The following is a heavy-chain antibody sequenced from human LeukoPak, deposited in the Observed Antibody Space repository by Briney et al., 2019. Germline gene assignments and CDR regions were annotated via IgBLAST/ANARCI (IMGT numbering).Heavy chain of an antibody. V-gene: IGHV1-2*02. J-gene: IGHJ3*02. D-gene: IGHD2-15*01. CDR3: SRTPRAAQGLAFDI. CDR1: GYTFTGYY. CDR2: INPNSGGT. Sequence: ASVKVSCKASGYTFTGYYMHWVRQAPGQGLEWMGWINPNSGGTNYAQKFQGRVTMTRDTSISTAYMELSRLRSDDTAVYYCSRTPRAAQGLAFDIWGQGTMVTVSS.